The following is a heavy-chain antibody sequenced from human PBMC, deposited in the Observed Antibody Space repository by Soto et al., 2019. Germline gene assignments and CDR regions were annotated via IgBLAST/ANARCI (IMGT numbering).Heavy chain of an antibody. CDR2: IFSNDEK. J-gene: IGHJ3*02. CDR1: GFSLSNARMG. V-gene: IGHV2-26*01. Sequence: SGPTLVNPTETLTLTCTVSGFSLSNARMGVSWIRQPPGKALECLAHIFSNDEKSYSTSLKSRLTISKDTSKSQVVLTMTNMDPVDTATYYCARIPAYDYIWESYRLYNAFDIWGRGTMVTVSS. CDR3: ARIPAYDYIWESYRLYNAFDI. D-gene: IGHD3-16*02.